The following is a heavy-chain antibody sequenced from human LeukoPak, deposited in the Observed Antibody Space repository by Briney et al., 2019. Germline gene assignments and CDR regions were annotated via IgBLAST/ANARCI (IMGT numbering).Heavy chain of an antibody. CDR3: ARGVVMVRGVTTHFDY. Sequence: GGSLRLSCAASGFTFSSYAMHWVPQAPGKGLEWVAVISYDGSNKYYADSVKGRFTISRDNSKNTLYLQMNSLRAEDTAVYYCARGVVMVRGVTTHFDYWAREPWSPSPQ. CDR1: GFTFSSYA. V-gene: IGHV3-30-3*01. J-gene: IGHJ4*02. D-gene: IGHD3-10*01. CDR2: ISYDGSNK.